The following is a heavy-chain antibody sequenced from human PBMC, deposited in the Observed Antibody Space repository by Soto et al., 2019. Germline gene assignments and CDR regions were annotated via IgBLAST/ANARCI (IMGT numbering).Heavy chain of an antibody. CDR1: GGSISSSSYY. J-gene: IGHJ5*02. D-gene: IGHD2-15*01. CDR3: ASTIVVVAATPYNWFDP. Sequence: QLQLQESGPGLVKPSETLSLTCTVSGGSISSSSYYWGWIRQPPGKGLEWIGSIYYSGSTYYNPSLKSRVTISVDTSKNQFSLKLSSVTAADTAVYYCASTIVVVAATPYNWFDPWGQGTLVTVSS. V-gene: IGHV4-39*01. CDR2: IYYSGST.